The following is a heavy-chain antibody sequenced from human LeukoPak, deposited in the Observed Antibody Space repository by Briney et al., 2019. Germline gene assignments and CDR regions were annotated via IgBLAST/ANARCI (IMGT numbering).Heavy chain of an antibody. V-gene: IGHV3-30-3*01. CDR2: ISYDGSNK. J-gene: IGHJ4*02. CDR3: ASLRSGSGTFYNDY. Sequence: GGSLRLSCAASGFTFSSYAMHWVRQAPGKGLEWMAVISYDGSNKYYADSVKGRFTISRDNSKNTLYLQMNSLTPEDTAVYYCASLRSGSGTFYNDYRGQGTLVTVSS. CDR1: GFTFSSYA. D-gene: IGHD3-10*01.